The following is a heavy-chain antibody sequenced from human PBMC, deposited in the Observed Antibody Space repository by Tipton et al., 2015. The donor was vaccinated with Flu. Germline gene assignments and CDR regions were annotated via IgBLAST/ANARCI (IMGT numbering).Heavy chain of an antibody. V-gene: IGHV3-30*03. CDR3: ARDRSGSGCFDC. Sequence: SLRLSCAASGFTFRSYGMHWVRQAPGKGLEWVTIISYDGSNKYYADSVKGRFTISRDNSKNTVYLQMNSLRAEDTAVYYCARDRSGSGCFDCWGQGTLVPVPS. CDR2: ISYDGSNK. J-gene: IGHJ4*02. CDR1: GFTFRSYG. D-gene: IGHD6-19*01.